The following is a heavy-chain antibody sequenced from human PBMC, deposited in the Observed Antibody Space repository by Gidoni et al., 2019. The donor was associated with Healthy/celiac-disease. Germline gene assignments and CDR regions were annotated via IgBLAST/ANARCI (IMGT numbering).Heavy chain of an antibody. CDR2: IRSKANSYAT. J-gene: IGHJ6*02. CDR1: GFTFSGSA. V-gene: IGHV3-73*02. Sequence: EVQLVESGGGLVQPGGSLKLSCAASGFTFSGSAMHWVRQASGKGLEWVGRIRSKANSYATAYAASVKGRFTISRDDSKNTAYLQMNSLKTEDTAVYYCTRHRYYYYGMDVWGQGTTVTVSS. CDR3: TRHRYYYYGMDV.